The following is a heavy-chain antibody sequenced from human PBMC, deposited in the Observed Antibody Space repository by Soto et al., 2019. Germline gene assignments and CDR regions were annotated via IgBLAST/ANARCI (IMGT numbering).Heavy chain of an antibody. CDR2: ISGSGGST. CDR3: ARRGYWSGQRGYMDV. V-gene: IGHV3-23*01. Sequence: GGSLRLSCAASGFTFSSYAMSWVRQAPGKGLEWVSAISGSGGSTYYADSVKGRFTISRDNSKNTLYLQMNSLRAEDTAVYYCARRGYWSGQRGYMDVWGKGTTVTVSS. J-gene: IGHJ6*03. D-gene: IGHD3-3*01. CDR1: GFTFSSYA.